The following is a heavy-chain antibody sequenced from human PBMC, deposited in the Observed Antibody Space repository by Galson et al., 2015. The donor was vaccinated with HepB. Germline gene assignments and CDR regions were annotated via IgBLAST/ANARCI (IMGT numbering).Heavy chain of an antibody. V-gene: IGHV3-7*03. CDR2: INQNGREK. J-gene: IGHJ4*02. CDR3: ARAGAKTPSRHYLDF. Sequence: SLRLSCAGSGFTFNDYYMNWFRQAPGKGLEWVANINQNGREKNYVDSVKGRFTISRDNARNSLYLQMNSLRSEDTAVYFCARAGAKTPSRHYLDFWGRGTLATVSS. D-gene: IGHD3-10*01. CDR1: GFTFNDYY.